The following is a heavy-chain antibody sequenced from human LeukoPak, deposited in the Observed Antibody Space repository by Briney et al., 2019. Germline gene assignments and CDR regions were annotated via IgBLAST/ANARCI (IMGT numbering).Heavy chain of an antibody. D-gene: IGHD5-18*01. J-gene: IGHJ4*02. CDR3: ARHPGYSYAYVDY. V-gene: IGHV4-39*01. CDR2: ISYSGNT. Sequence: PSETLSLTCTISGGFFSVSTHSWGWIRQPPGKRLEWIGSISYSGNTYFNPSLKSRVTISVGTSKNQFSLKLSSVTAADTAVYYCARHPGYSYAYVDYWGQGTLVTVSS. CDR1: GGFFSVSTHS.